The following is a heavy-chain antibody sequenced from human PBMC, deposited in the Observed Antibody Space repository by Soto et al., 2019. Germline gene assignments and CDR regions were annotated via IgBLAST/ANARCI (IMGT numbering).Heavy chain of an antibody. J-gene: IGHJ4*02. D-gene: IGHD2-2*03. CDR3: AAGYCSSTSCSGPSDY. Sequence: QVQLQQWGAGLLKPSETLSLTCAVYGGSFSGYYWSWIRQPPGKGLEWIGEINHSGSTNYNPSLKSRVTISVDTSKNQFSLKLSSMTAADTAVYYCAAGYCSSTSCSGPSDYWGQGTLVTVSS. CDR1: GGSFSGYY. CDR2: INHSGST. V-gene: IGHV4-34*01.